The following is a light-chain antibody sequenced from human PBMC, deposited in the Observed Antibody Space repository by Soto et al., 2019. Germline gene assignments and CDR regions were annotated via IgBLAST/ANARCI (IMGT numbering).Light chain of an antibody. V-gene: IGKV1-39*01. CDR2: AAS. Sequence: IQMTQSPSSLSASLGDGVTITCRASQSISSYLNWYQQKPGKAPKLLIYAASSLQSGVPSRFSGSGSGTDFTLTISSLQPEDFATYYCQQSYSTPPTFGQGTKVDI. CDR1: QSISSY. J-gene: IGKJ1*01. CDR3: QQSYSTPPT.